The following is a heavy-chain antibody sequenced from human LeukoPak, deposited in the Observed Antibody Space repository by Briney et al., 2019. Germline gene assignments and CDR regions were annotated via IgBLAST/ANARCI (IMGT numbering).Heavy chain of an antibody. CDR3: ARDQTWIRGANWFDP. CDR1: GASISSGGYS. V-gene: IGHV4-30-2*01. Sequence: SQTLSLTCAVSGASISSGGYSWSWIRQPPGKGLEWIGYIYHSDSTYYNPSLKSRVTISEDRSKNQFSLELTSVTAADTAVYYCARDQTWIRGANWFDPWGQGTLVTVSS. CDR2: IYHSDST. J-gene: IGHJ5*02. D-gene: IGHD5-18*01.